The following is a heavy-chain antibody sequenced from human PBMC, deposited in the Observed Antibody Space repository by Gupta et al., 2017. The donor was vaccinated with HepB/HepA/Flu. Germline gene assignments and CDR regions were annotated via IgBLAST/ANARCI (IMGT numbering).Heavy chain of an antibody. V-gene: IGHV3-7*01. J-gene: IGHJ5*02. Sequence: EVQLEESGGGLVQPGGSLRLSCAASGFSFSNDWMNWVRQVSGKGLEWVANINPDGSVRRYVDSVKGRFIISRDNAKNSLYLQMSSLRAEDTAVYYCVRVDISWGQGTRVTVST. CDR3: VRVDIS. D-gene: IGHD2-2*03. CDR1: GFSFSNDW. CDR2: INPDGSVR.